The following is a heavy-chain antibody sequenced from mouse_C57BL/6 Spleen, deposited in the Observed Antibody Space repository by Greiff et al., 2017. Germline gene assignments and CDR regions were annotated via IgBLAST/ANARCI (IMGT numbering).Heavy chain of an antibody. CDR1: GYTFTSYW. V-gene: IGHV1-50*01. J-gene: IGHJ3*01. CDR2: IDPSDSYT. Sequence: QVHVKQPGAELVKPGASVKLSCKASGYTFTSYWMQWVKQRPGQGLEWIGEIDPSDSYTNYNQKFKGKATLIVDTSSSTAYMQLSSLTSADAAVYYCASGGLWGSSWFAYWGQGTLVTVSA. CDR3: ASGGLWGSSWFAY.